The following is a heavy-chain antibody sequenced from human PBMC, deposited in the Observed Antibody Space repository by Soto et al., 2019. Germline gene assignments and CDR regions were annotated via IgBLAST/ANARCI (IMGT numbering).Heavy chain of an antibody. CDR3: EKNRDYDGMDV. J-gene: IGHJ6*02. V-gene: IGHV4-39*01. CDR2: LYYSGNT. CDR1: GGSISSSGYY. Sequence: SETLSLTCTVSGGSISSSGYYWGWIRQPPGKGLEWVGSLYYSGNTYYNPSLKSRVTMSIDTSKSQFSLQLRSLTAADTAVYYCEKNRDYDGMDVWGQGTAVTVSS.